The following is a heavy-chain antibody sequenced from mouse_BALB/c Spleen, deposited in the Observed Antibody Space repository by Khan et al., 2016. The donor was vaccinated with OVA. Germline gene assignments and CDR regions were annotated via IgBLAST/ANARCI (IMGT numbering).Heavy chain of an antibody. Sequence: VQLQQSGAELVKAGASVKMSCKASGYTFTSYWMHWVKQRLGQGLEWFAETNPTNGRTYYNEKFKSKATLTVDKSSSTAYMLLRGPTFEDSAVYYCARIKKIVATYFDYWCQGTTLTVSS. CDR3: ARIKKIVATYFDY. J-gene: IGHJ2*01. D-gene: IGHD1-1*01. CDR1: GYTFTSYW. V-gene: IGHV1S81*02. CDR2: TNPTNGRT.